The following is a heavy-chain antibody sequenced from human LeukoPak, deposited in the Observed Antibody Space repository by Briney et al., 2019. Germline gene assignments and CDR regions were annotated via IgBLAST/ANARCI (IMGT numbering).Heavy chain of an antibody. J-gene: IGHJ2*01. CDR3: ARDAGDYDWYFDL. Sequence: PSETLSLTCTVSGGSISRTSYYWSWIRQSPGKGLEWIGYIYHSGSTYYNPSLKSRVTISVDRSKNQFSLKLSSVTAADTAVYYCARDAGDYDWYFDLWGRGTLVTVSS. CDR2: IYHSGST. CDR1: GGSISRTSYY. V-gene: IGHV4-30-2*06. D-gene: IGHD4-17*01.